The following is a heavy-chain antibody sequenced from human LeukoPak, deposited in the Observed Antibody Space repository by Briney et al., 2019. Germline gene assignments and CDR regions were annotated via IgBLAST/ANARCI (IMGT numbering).Heavy chain of an antibody. D-gene: IGHD1-1*01. V-gene: IGHV3-23*01. CDR1: GFTFSSYA. CDR2: LRSNGDTA. Sequence: GGSLRLSCAASGFTFSSYAMSWVRQAPGTGLEWVSTLRSNGDTAYNADSVKGRFTISRDNSKNTVYLQMNILRVEDTAIYYCARGQELDDGVFDSWGQGTLVTVSA. CDR3: ARGQELDDGVFDS. J-gene: IGHJ4*02.